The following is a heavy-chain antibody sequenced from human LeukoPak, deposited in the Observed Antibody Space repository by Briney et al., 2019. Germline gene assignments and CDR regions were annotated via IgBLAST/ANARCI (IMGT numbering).Heavy chain of an antibody. V-gene: IGHV3-7*01. D-gene: IGHD6-13*01. J-gene: IGHJ4*02. CDR1: GFTFSDYW. Sequence: GGSLRLSCEAYGFTFSDYWMTWVRQAPGQGLEWVANIKGDGSEKYYVDSVRGRLTIARDNAKNSLYLHMNSLRAEDTAVYYCARVHHSSSWGTDDCWGQGTLVTVSS. CDR2: IKGDGSEK. CDR3: ARVHHSSSWGTDDC.